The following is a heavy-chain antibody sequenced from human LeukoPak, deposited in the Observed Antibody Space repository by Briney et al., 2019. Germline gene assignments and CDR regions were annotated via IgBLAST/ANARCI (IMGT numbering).Heavy chain of an antibody. J-gene: IGHJ5*02. CDR2: ISYTGST. CDR3: ARDDYRGVTNFDP. D-gene: IGHD3-10*01. Sequence: SETLSLTCTVSGGSVSPYFWSWFRQPPGKGLEWIGYISYTGSTIYSPSLKSRVTISVDTSKNQFSLQLTSVTAADTAVYYCARDDYRGVTNFDPWGQGTLVTVSS. V-gene: IGHV4-59*02. CDR1: GGSVSPYF.